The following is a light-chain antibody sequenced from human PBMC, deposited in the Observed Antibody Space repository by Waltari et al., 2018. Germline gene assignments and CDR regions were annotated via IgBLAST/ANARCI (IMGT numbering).Light chain of an antibody. V-gene: IGLV2-11*01. J-gene: IGLJ3*02. CDR2: DVS. Sequence: QSALTQPRSVSGSPGQSVTISCTGTSSDVGGYNYVSWYQQHPGKAPKLMFYDVSKRPSGVPDRFSGSKSGKTASLTISGLQAEDEADYYCCSYAGSYTWVFGGGTNLTVL. CDR1: SSDVGGYNY. CDR3: CSYAGSYTWV.